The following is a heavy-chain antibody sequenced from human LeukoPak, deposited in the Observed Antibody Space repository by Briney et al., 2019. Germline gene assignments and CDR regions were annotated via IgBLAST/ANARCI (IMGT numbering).Heavy chain of an antibody. CDR2: IRSKAYGGTT. J-gene: IGHJ3*02. CDR1: GFTFGDYA. Sequence: GSLRLSCAASGFTFGDYALGWVRQAPGKGLEWVAFIRSKAYGGTTEYAASVRGRFTISRDDSKTIACLQMNSLKTEDTAVYYCTTYVTGRGAFDMWGQGTTVTVSS. V-gene: IGHV3-49*04. CDR3: TTYVTGRGAFDM. D-gene: IGHD3-10*01.